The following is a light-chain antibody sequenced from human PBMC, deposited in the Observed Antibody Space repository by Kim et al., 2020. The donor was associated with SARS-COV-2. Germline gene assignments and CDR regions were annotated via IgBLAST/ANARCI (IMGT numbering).Light chain of an antibody. CDR2: KAS. J-gene: IGKJ1*01. CDR1: QSISSW. CDR3: QQYNNYFWT. Sequence: DIQMNQSPSTLSASVGDRVTITCRASQSISSWLAWYRQKPGKAPKLLIYKASTLESGVPSRFSGSGSGTEFTLTISSLQPYDFATYYCQQYNNYFWTFGQGTKVDIK. V-gene: IGKV1-5*03.